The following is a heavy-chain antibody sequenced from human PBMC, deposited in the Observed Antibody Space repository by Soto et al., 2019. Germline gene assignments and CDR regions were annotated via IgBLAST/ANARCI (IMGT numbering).Heavy chain of an antibody. J-gene: IGHJ4*02. CDR1: GFTFSSYA. Sequence: EVQLLESGGGLIQPGGSLRLSCAASGFTFSSYAMSWVRQAPGQGLEWVSAISGDGGSTFYADSVKGRFTISRDNSKNTLYLQMNSLRTEDTAVYYCEGRLVAGTDWGQGTLVTVSS. V-gene: IGHV3-23*01. D-gene: IGHD6-19*01. CDR3: EGRLVAGTD. CDR2: ISGDGGST.